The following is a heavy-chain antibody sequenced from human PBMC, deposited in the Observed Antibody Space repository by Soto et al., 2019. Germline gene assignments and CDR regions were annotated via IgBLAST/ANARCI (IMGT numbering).Heavy chain of an antibody. CDR2: ISGSGTGT. CDR1: GFTFSRHA. Sequence: EVQLLESGGGLEQPGGSLRLSCEASGFTFSRHAMGWVRQAPGKGLEWVSTISGSGTGTYYADSVKGRFTISRDNSKNTLYLQMNTLRAEDTGVSYCAKGWGYGSGTYYKLGCEYWGQGTLVAVSS. D-gene: IGHD3-10*01. J-gene: IGHJ4*02. CDR3: AKGWGYGSGTYYKLGCEY. V-gene: IGHV3-23*01.